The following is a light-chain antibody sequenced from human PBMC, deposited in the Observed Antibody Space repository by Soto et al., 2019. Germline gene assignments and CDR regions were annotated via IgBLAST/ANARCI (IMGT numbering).Light chain of an antibody. CDR3: QSYDIGLTGFYV. Sequence: QSVLTQPPSVSGAAGQIVTISCTVGNSNIGAGYDVHWYQQIPGKAPQLLVYNSNSRPSGIPDRFSGSKSGASASLAITGLQAGDEADYYCQSYDIGLTGFYVSGTGTKVPS. CDR1: NSNIGAGYD. J-gene: IGLJ1*01. V-gene: IGLV1-40*01. CDR2: NSN.